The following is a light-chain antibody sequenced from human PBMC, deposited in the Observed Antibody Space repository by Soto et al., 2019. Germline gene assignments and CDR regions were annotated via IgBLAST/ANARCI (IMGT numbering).Light chain of an antibody. CDR2: GAS. CDR1: QSVSSNY. CDR3: QQYGRSPWT. Sequence: EIELTQSPGSLSLSPGERATLSCRASQSVSSNYLAWYQQKPGQAPRLLIYGASSRATGIPDRFSGSGSGTDFTLTIRRLEPEDFAVYYCQQYGRSPWTFGQGTKVDIK. V-gene: IGKV3-20*01. J-gene: IGKJ1*01.